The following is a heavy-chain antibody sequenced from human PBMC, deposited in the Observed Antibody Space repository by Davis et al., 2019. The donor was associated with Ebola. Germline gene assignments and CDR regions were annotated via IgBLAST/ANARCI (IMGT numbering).Heavy chain of an antibody. D-gene: IGHD3-10*01. V-gene: IGHV1-46*01. CDR2: INPSGGST. CDR1: GYTFTSYY. CDR3: ARDLSYSYYYHYYGMDV. Sequence: ASVKVSCKASGYTFTSYYMHWVRQAPGQGLEWMGIINPSGGSTSYAQKFQGRVTMTRDTSISTVYMELSRLRSDDTAVYYCARDLSYSYYYHYYGMDVWGQGTTVTVSS. J-gene: IGHJ6*02.